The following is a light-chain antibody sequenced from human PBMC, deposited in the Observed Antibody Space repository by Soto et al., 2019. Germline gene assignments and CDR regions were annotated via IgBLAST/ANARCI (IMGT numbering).Light chain of an antibody. CDR1: SGHSSYA. Sequence: QPVLTQSPSASASLGASVKLTCTLSSGHSSYAIAWHQQQPRKGPRYLLKLNSDGSHNTGDGIPDRFSGSSSGAERYLTISSLQSEDEADYYCQTWGTGIPVFGGGTKLTVL. CDR2: LNSDGSH. V-gene: IGLV4-69*01. CDR3: QTWGTGIPV. J-gene: IGLJ2*01.